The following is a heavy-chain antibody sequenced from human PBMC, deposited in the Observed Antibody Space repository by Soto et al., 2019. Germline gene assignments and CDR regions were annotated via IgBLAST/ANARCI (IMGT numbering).Heavy chain of an antibody. CDR3: ARDAAGPTIFGVVTYHYYYMDV. J-gene: IGHJ6*03. CDR1: GFTFSSYW. V-gene: IGHV3-74*01. D-gene: IGHD3-3*01. CDR2: INSDGSST. Sequence: EVQLVESGGGLVQPGGSLRLSCAASGFTFSSYWMHWVRQAPGKGLVWVSRINSDGSSTSYADSVKGRFTISRDNAKNTLYLQMYSLRAEDTAVYYCARDAAGPTIFGVVTYHYYYMDVWGKGTTVTVSS.